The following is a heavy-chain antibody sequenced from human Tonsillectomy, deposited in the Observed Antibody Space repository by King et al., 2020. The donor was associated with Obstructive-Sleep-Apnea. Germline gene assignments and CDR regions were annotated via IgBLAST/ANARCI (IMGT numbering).Heavy chain of an antibody. CDR3: ARHKFPGDYYDSSGYISPYFDY. Sequence: QLQESGPGLVKPSETLSLTCTVSGGSISSYYWSWIRQPPGKGLEWIGYIYYSGSTNYNPSLKSRVTISVDTSKNQFSLKLSSVTAADTAVYYCARHKFPGDYYDSSGYISPYFDYWGQGTLVTVSS. D-gene: IGHD3-22*01. V-gene: IGHV4-59*08. J-gene: IGHJ4*02. CDR1: GGSISSYY. CDR2: IYYSGST.